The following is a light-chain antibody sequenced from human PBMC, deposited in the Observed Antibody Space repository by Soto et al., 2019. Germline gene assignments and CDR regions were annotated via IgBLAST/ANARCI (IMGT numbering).Light chain of an antibody. CDR2: GAS. Sequence: EIVLTQSPGTLSLSPGEGATLSCRASQSISSTYLAWYQQRPGQAPRLLIYGASTRATDIPDRFSGSGSATDFTLTISRLESEDFAVYYCQHYDNSLYTFGQGTKLDIK. J-gene: IGKJ2*01. CDR1: QSISSTY. V-gene: IGKV3-20*01. CDR3: QHYDNSLYT.